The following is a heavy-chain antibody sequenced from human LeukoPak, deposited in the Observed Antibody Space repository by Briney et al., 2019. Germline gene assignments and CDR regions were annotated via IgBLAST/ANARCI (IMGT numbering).Heavy chain of an antibody. CDR2: ISYDGSNK. CDR3: ARDRAYCSSTTCYKGGDFDY. V-gene: IGHV3-30-3*01. D-gene: IGHD2-2*02. CDR1: GFTFSNYA. Sequence: GGSLRLSCAASGFTFSNYAMHWVRQAPGRGLEWVALISYDGSNKYYADSVKGRFTISRDNSKNTLYLQMNGLRPEDTALFYCARDRAYCSSTTCYKGGDFDYWGQGTLLTVSS. J-gene: IGHJ4*02.